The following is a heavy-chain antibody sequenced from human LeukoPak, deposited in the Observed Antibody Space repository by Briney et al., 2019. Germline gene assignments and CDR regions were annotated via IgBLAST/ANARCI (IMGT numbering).Heavy chain of an antibody. Sequence: ASVKVSCKASGGTFSSYTISWVRQAPGQGLEWMGRIIPILGIANYAQKFQGRVTITADKSTSTAYMELSSLRSEDTAVYYCAREPHYYGSGSYYYYHYMDVWGKGTTVTVSS. CDR3: AREPHYYGSGSYYYYHYMDV. CDR2: IIPILGIA. CDR1: GGTFSSYT. J-gene: IGHJ6*03. D-gene: IGHD3-10*01. V-gene: IGHV1-69*04.